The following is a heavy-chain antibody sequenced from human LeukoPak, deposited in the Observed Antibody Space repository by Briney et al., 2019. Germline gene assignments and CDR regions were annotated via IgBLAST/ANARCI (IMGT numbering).Heavy chain of an antibody. J-gene: IGHJ4*02. CDR2: IYYSGST. CDR1: GVSISTFY. Sequence: SETLSLTCTVSGVSISTFYWSWLRQPPGKGLEWIGYIYYSGSTNYNPSLKSRVTISVDTSKNQFSLKLSSVTAADTAVYYCARESGAFCPFGYWGQGTLVIVPS. V-gene: IGHV4-59*01. D-gene: IGHD1-26*01. CDR3: ARESGAFCPFGY.